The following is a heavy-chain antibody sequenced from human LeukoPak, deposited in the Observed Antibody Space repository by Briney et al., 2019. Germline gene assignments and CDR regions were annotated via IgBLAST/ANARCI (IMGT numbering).Heavy chain of an antibody. V-gene: IGHV3-33*08. Sequence: GGSLRLSCVASGFTFNTYSMNWVRQAPGKGLEWVAIIWYDGTNEHYADSVKGRFTISRDNSKNTLYLQMNSLRGEDTAIYYCTRAPGWDNYFDYWGQGALVTVSS. CDR2: IWYDGTNE. J-gene: IGHJ4*02. D-gene: IGHD1-26*01. CDR1: GFTFNTYS. CDR3: TRAPGWDNYFDY.